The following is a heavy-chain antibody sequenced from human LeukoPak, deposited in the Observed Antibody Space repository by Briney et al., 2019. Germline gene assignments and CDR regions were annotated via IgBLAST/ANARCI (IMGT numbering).Heavy chain of an antibody. CDR1: GFTFSSYG. J-gene: IGHJ6*03. CDR2: ISYDGSNK. Sequence: GRSLRLSCAASGFTFSSYGMHWVRQAPGKGLEWVAVISYDGSNKYYADSVKGRFTISRDNSKNTLYLQMNSLRAEDTAVYYCAKESGYSSSWYYYYHYYMDVWGKGTTVTVSS. D-gene: IGHD6-13*01. V-gene: IGHV3-30*18. CDR3: AKESGYSSSWYYYYHYYMDV.